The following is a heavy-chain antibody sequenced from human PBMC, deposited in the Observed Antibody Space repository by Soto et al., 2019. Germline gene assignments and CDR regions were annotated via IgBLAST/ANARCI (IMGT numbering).Heavy chain of an antibody. J-gene: IGHJ4*02. CDR3: ARDLPPYGGRRSPPTGAFEA. V-gene: IGHV4-4*07. D-gene: IGHD2-15*01. Sequence: SETLSLTCSVSGGSFTGDYWSWIRQPAGKGLQWIGRVFGNGAGTPIYNSLLKSRARMSADPSKRQFSLTLTSVTAADTAVYYCARDLPPYGGRRSPPTGAFEAWGQGIMVAVS. CDR1: GGSFTGDY. CDR2: VFGNGAGTP.